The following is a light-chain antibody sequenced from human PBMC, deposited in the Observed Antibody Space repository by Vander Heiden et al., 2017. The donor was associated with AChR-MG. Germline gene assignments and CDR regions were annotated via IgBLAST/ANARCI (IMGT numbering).Light chain of an antibody. CDR2: SNN. J-gene: IGLJ2*01. V-gene: IGLV1-44*01. Sequence: QSVLTQPPSASGPPGQRVTTSCSGRSSSIGSNTVNWYQQLPGTAHKLLIYSNNQRPSGVPDRFSGSKSGTAASLAISGLQSEDEAEYYYAAWDDSRNSPVVFGGGTKLTVL. CDR3: AAWDDSRNSPVV. CDR1: SSSIGSNT.